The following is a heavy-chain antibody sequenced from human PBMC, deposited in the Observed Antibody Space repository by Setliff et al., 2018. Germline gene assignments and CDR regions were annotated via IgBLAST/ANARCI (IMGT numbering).Heavy chain of an antibody. J-gene: IGHJ4*02. CDR1: GYMFKSYG. CDR3: ARLVRYCTRTSCQRLSGDDY. D-gene: IGHD2-2*01. V-gene: IGHV1-18*01. CDR2: ISPYNDNT. Sequence: GASVKVSCKASGYMFKSYGITWMRQAPGQGPEWMGWISPYNDNTNSAEKFQDRITITTDTSTSTSYMELRSLRSDDTAVYYCARLVRYCTRTSCQRLSGDDYWGQGTLVTVSS.